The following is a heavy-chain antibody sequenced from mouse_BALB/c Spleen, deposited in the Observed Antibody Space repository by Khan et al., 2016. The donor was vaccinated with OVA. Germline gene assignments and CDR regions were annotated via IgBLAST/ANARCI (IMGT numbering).Heavy chain of an antibody. J-gene: IGHJ3*01. Sequence: QVQLKQSGAELAKPGASVKMSCKASGYTFTNYWMHWVKQRPGQGLEWIGYIDPTTGYTEYNQKFKDKATLTADKSSSTAYMQLSSLTSEDSAVYYCTGHGSTYTGLGYWGQGTLVTVSA. D-gene: IGHD1-1*01. CDR3: TGHGSTYTGLGY. CDR2: IDPTTGYT. CDR1: GYTFTNYW. V-gene: IGHV1-7*01.